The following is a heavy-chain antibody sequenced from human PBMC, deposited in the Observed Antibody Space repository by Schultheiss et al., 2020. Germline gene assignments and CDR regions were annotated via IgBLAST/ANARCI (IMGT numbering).Heavy chain of an antibody. V-gene: IGHV3-30*18. J-gene: IGHJ4*02. CDR1: GFTFSSYW. CDR3: AKDWSTTTGTYLDY. CDR2: ISYDVGNK. Sequence: GESLKISCAASGFTFSSYWMSWVRKAPGKGLEWVAVISYDVGNKYYADSVKGRFTISRDNSKNTLYLQMNSLRAEDTAVYYCAKDWSTTTGTYLDYWGQGTLVTVSS. D-gene: IGHD4-17*01.